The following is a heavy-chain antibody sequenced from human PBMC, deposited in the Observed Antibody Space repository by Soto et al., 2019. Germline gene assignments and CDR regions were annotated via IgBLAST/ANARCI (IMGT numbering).Heavy chain of an antibody. V-gene: IGHV1-58*01. CDR1: GFTFTSSA. J-gene: IGHJ6*02. Sequence: SVKVSCKASGFTFTSSAVQWERQARGQRLEWIGWIVVGSGNTNYAQKFQERVTITRDMSTSTAYMELSSLRSEDTAVYYCAASPFGITGTTKPYYYYGMDVWGQGTTVTVSS. CDR3: AASPFGITGTTKPYYYYGMDV. D-gene: IGHD1-7*01. CDR2: IVVGSGNT.